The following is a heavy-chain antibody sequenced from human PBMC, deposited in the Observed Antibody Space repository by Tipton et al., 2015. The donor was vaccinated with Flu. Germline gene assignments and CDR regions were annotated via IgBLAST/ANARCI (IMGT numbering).Heavy chain of an antibody. Sequence: TLSLTCSVSGGSIRSSSDYWGWVRQSPGQGLECLGSIYYTGITYYKPSLKGRLTMAVDTSKNQFSLNLMSVTAADTAVYYCARDRAGEDYDYGMDVWGQGTAVTVS. CDR3: ARDRAGEDYDYGMDV. CDR1: GGSIRSSSDY. D-gene: IGHD4/OR15-4a*01. J-gene: IGHJ6*02. V-gene: IGHV4-39*07. CDR2: IYYTGIT.